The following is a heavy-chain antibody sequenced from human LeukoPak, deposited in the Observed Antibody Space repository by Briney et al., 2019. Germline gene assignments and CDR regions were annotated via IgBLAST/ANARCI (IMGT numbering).Heavy chain of an antibody. CDR2: IYYNGDT. D-gene: IGHD2-2*01. CDR3: ARFQMGDIVVPVRQPRPPPPRFFDS. Sequence: EPSETLSLTCTVSGGVLYNHYWSWIRQTPGKGLEWIGYIYYNGDTKYNPSLESRVTISRDTSQSQFFLEMTSVTAADTAVYHCARFQMGDIVVPVRQPRPPPPRFFDSWGRGILVTVSS. V-gene: IGHV4-59*11. J-gene: IGHJ4*02. CDR1: GGVLYNHY.